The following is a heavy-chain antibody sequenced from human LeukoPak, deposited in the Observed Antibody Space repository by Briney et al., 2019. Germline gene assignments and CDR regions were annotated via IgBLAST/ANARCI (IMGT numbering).Heavy chain of an antibody. D-gene: IGHD2-2*01. CDR3: ARDIVVVPAAGGVDY. V-gene: IGHV1-46*01. J-gene: IGHJ4*02. Sequence: ASVKVSCKASGYTFTSYYMHWVRQAPGQGLEWMGIINPSGGSTSYAQKFQGRVTMARDTSTSTVYMELSSLRSEDTAVYYCARDIVVVPAAGGVDYWGQGTLVTVSS. CDR1: GYTFTSYY. CDR2: INPSGGST.